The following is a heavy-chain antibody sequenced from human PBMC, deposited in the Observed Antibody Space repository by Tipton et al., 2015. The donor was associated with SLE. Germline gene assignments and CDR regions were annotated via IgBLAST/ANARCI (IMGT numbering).Heavy chain of an antibody. Sequence: TLSLTCAVYGGSFSGYSWSWIRQPPGKGLEWIGEINHSGSTNYNPSLKSRVTISEDTSKNQFSLKLSSVTAADTAVYYCARQRLQPGGDYFDYWGQGTLVTVSS. CDR1: GGSFSGYS. V-gene: IGHV4-34*01. CDR2: INHSGST. CDR3: ARQRLQPGGDYFDY. J-gene: IGHJ4*02. D-gene: IGHD4-11*01.